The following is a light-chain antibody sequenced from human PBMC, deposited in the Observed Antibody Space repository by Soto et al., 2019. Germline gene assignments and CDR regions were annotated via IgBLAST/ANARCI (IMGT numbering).Light chain of an antibody. V-gene: IGLV1-47*01. Sequence: QSVLTQPPSASGTPGQRVTISCSGSSSNIGSNYVYWYQQLPGTAPKLLIYRNNQRPSGVPDRFSGSKSGTSASLAISVLRSEDEADYYCAAWDDSLSGSYGFGTGTKVTVL. CDR1: SSNIGSNY. CDR3: AAWDDSLSGSYG. J-gene: IGLJ1*01. CDR2: RNN.